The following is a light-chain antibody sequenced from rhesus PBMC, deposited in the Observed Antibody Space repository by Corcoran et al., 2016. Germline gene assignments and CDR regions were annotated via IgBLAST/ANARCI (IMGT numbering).Light chain of an antibody. CDR2: RAY. V-gene: IGKV1S9*01. J-gene: IGKJ4*01. CDR3: QQSYSYPLT. CDR1: QSLSNY. Sequence: DIQMTQSPSSLSASVGDRVTITCQASQSLSNYLNWYQQKPGKIPKLLIYRAYSLQSGIPSRFSGSGSGTDFTLTISSLQPEEFATYYCQQSYSYPLTFGGGTKVELK.